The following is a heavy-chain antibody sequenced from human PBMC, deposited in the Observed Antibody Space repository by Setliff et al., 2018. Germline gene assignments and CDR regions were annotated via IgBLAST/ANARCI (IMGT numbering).Heavy chain of an antibody. J-gene: IGHJ4*02. CDR1: GYTFGAHY. V-gene: IGHV1-2*02. Sequence: ASVKVSCKASGYTFGAHYIHWVRQAPGQGFEWMGWISPHTGNTQYAQKFQGRVTMTRDTSISTAYMELSSLRSNDTAFYYCARRAFIETITGYCFDLWGQGTQVTVSS. D-gene: IGHD1-20*01. CDR3: ARRAFIETITGYCFDL. CDR2: ISPHTGNT.